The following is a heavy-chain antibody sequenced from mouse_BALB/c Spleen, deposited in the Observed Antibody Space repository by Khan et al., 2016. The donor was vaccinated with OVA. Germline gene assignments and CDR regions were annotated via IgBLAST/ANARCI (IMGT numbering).Heavy chain of an antibody. CDR2: IGSGDST. CDR1: GFTFRNYA. J-gene: IGHJ3*01. V-gene: IGHV5-6-5*01. Sequence: EVQLVESGGGLVKPGGSLKFSCAASGFTFRNYAMSWVRQRPEKRLEWVASIGSGDSTYYPDSEKRRLTISRDNARNILYLQMSSRRSEETAMVYCARAYWFAYWGQGTMVTVSA. CDR3: ARAYWFAY.